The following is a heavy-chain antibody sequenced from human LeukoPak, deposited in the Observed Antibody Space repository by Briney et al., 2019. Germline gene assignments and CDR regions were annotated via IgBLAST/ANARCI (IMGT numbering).Heavy chain of an antibody. CDR3: ARVSRYCGSTSCCGDV. D-gene: IGHD2-2*01. Sequence: GGSLRLSCAASGFPFDDKAMHWVRQAPGKGLEWVAGISRNSDSTGYADSVKGRFTISRDNAENSLYLQMNSLRAEDTAVYYCARVSRYCGSTSCCGDVWGKGTTVTVSS. CDR1: GFPFDDKA. J-gene: IGHJ6*04. V-gene: IGHV3-9*01. CDR2: ISRNSDST.